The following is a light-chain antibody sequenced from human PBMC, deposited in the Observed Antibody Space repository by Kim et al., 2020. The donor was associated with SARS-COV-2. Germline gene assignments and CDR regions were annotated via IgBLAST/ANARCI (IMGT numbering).Light chain of an antibody. J-gene: IGLJ2*01. CDR2: YDN. CDR3: QVWDSSSDHVV. CDR1: TIGDKS. V-gene: IGLV3-21*04. Sequence: APGTTATITWGGETIGDKSVHCYQQKPGQAPVLVLYYDNDRPSGIPERFSGSNSGNTATLTISRVEAGDEADYYCQVWDSSSDHVVFGGGTQLTVL.